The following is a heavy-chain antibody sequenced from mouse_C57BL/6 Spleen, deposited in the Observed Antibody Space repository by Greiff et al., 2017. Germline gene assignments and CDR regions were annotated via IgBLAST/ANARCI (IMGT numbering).Heavy chain of an antibody. J-gene: IGHJ4*01. CDR2: IDPENGDT. CDR1: GFNIKDDY. D-gene: IGHD2-4*01. V-gene: IGHV14-4*01. CDR3: TTGDYDAAGYYYAMDY. Sequence: EVQLQQSGAELVRPGASVKLSCTASGFNIKDDYMHWVKQRPEQGLEWIGWIDPENGDTEYASKFQGKATITADTSSNTAYLQLSSLTSEDTAVYYCTTGDYDAAGYYYAMDYWGQGTSVTVSS.